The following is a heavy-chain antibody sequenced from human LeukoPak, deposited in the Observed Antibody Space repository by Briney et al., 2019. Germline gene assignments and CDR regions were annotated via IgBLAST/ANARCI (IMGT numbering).Heavy chain of an antibody. CDR3: ARGGLPGPFNWFDP. V-gene: IGHV4-4*07. Sequence: PSETLSLTCTVSGGSISRYHWSWIRQPAGAGLEWIGRIYSSGDTNYNPSLKGRVTMSVDTSKNQFSLNLTSVTAADTAVYYCARGGLPGPFNWFDPWGQGTLVTVSS. CDR2: IYSSGDT. J-gene: IGHJ5*02. CDR1: GGSISRYH.